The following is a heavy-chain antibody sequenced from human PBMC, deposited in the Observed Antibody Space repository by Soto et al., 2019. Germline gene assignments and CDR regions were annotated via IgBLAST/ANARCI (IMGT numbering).Heavy chain of an antibody. CDR2: ISYDGITK. D-gene: IGHD5-18*01. CDR1: GFRFSSFG. V-gene: IGHV3-30*18. CDR3: AKDTRIMDPVMDGGDFYFYGLDV. J-gene: IGHJ6*02. Sequence: GGSLRLSCAASGFRFSSFGMHWVRQAPAKGLEWVALISYDGITKYSADSVKGRFTISRDNSKDTVHLQMNSLRDEDTAVYYCAKDTRIMDPVMDGGDFYFYGLDVWGLGTTVTVSS.